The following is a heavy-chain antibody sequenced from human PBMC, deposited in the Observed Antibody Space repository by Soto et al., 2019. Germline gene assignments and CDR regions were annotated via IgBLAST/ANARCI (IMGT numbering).Heavy chain of an antibody. J-gene: IGHJ4*02. CDR1: GFTFSIYA. CDR2: ISYDGSNK. D-gene: IGHD3-10*01. Sequence: PGGSLRLSCAASGFTFSIYAMHWVLQAPGKGLERVAVISYDGSNKYYADSVKGRFTISRDHSKNTRYLQMTSLRAEDTAVYYSSSGGVPTDDYCGQGAMVTVS. CDR3: SSGGVPTDDY. V-gene: IGHV3-30-3*01.